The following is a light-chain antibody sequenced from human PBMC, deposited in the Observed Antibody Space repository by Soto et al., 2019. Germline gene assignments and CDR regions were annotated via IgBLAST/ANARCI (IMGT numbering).Light chain of an antibody. V-gene: IGLV1-40*01. CDR3: SSYTSSNTLEV. CDR2: EVS. J-gene: IGLJ1*01. CDR1: SSNIGAGYD. Sequence: QSVLTQPPSVSGAPGQRVTISCTGSSSNIGAGYDVNWYQQLPGTAPKLLIYEVSYRPSGVSSRFSGSKSGNTASLTISGLQAEDEADYYCSSYTSSNTLEVFGVGTKLTVL.